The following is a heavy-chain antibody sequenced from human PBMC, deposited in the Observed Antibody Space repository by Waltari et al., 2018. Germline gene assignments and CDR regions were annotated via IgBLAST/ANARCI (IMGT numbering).Heavy chain of an antibody. V-gene: IGHV5-51*03. Sequence: EVQLVQSGAEVKKSGEYLKITCQAYGYNFATYWIGWVRQLPGQCLEWVAIIFPSDSDTRYSPSFEGRVTISADKSLNTAYLQWNTLRASDSAMYFCARGTPPDSWGHGTPLTVSS. CDR2: IFPSDSDT. CDR1: GYNFATYW. D-gene: IGHD1-1*01. CDR3: ARGTPPDS. J-gene: IGHJ5*01.